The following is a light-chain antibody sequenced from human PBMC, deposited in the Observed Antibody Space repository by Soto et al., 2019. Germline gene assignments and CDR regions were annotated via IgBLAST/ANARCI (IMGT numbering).Light chain of an antibody. CDR3: QQYAGSPFT. J-gene: IGKJ2*01. V-gene: IGKV3-20*01. CDR2: EAS. CDR1: QSVSNNY. Sequence: EIVLAQSPATLSLSPGERATLSCRASQSVSNNYLAWYQQKTGQAPRLLICEASSRATDIPDRFSGSGSGTDFTLTINRLEPEDFAVYYCQQYAGSPFTFGQGTNVEIK.